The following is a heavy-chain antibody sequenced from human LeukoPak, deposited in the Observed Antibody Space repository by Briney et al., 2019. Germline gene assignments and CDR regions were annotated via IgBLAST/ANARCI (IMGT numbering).Heavy chain of an antibody. CDR3: ARENSRGRFDY. CDR2: TYYRSKWYN. J-gene: IGHJ4*02. CDR1: GDSVSSNSGA. Sequence: SQTLSLTCGISGDSVSSNSGAWNWIRQSPSRGLEWLGRTYYRSKWYNNYAVSVKSRITINPDSSKNQVSLQLNSVTPEDTAMYYCARENSRGRFDYWGQGALVTVSS. D-gene: IGHD6-19*01. V-gene: IGHV6-1*01.